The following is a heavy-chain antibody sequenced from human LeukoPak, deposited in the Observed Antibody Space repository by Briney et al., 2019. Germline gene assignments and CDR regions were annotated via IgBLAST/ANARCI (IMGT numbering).Heavy chain of an antibody. CDR1: GFTFSSYS. V-gene: IGHV3-21*01. CDR2: ISSSSSYI. J-gene: IGHJ3*02. Sequence: PGGSLRLSCAASGFTFSSYSMNWVRQAPGKGLEWVSSISSSSSYIYYADSVKGRFTISRDNAKNSLYLQMNSLRAEDTAVYYCTRDIANSGWEYGDAFDIWGQGTMVTVSS. D-gene: IGHD6-19*01. CDR3: TRDIANSGWEYGDAFDI.